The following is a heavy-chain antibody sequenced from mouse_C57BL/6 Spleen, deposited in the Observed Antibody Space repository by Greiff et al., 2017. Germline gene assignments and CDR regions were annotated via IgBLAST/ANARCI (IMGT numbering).Heavy chain of an antibody. J-gene: IGHJ2*01. CDR3: TTTAQATD. CDR2: IDPENGDT. Sequence: EVKLVESGAELVRPGASVKLSCTASGFNIKDDYMHWVKQRPEQGLEWIVWIDPENGDTEYASKFQGKATITADTSSNTAYLQLSSLTSEDAADYYCTTTAQATDWGQGTTLTVAS. V-gene: IGHV14-4*01. CDR1: GFNIKDDY. D-gene: IGHD3-2*02.